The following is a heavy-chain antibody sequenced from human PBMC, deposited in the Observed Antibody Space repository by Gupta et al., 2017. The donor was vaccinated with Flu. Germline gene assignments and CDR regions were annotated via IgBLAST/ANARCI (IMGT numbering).Heavy chain of an antibody. J-gene: IGHJ6*03. CDR2: SFSNDEK. D-gene: IGHD3-3*01. V-gene: IGHV2-26*01. Sequence: PPGKALEWLANSFSNDEKSYSTSRKSRLTISKDTSKSQVVLTMTNMDPVDTATDYCARIIRLARGLRFLEAGDRYYMDVWGKGTTVTVSS. CDR3: ARIIRLARGLRFLEAGDRYYMDV.